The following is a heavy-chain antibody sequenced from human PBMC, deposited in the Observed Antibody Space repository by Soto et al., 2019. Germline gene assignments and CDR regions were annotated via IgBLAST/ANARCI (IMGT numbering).Heavy chain of an antibody. CDR3: ARELPGIAVAGPFDY. CDR2: ISYDGSNK. D-gene: IGHD6-19*01. Sequence: QVQLVESGGGVVQPGRSLRLSCAASGFTFSSYAMHWVRQAPGKGLEWVAVISYDGSNKYYADSVKGRFTISRDNSKNTLYLQMNSLRAEDTAVYYCARELPGIAVAGPFDYWGQGTLVTVSS. CDR1: GFTFSSYA. V-gene: IGHV3-30-3*01. J-gene: IGHJ4*02.